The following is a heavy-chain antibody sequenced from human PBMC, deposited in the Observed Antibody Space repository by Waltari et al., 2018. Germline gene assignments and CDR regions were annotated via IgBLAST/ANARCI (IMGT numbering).Heavy chain of an antibody. CDR1: GFSFRTYP. CDR3: ARDPRGDASFYYHMDV. D-gene: IGHD2-2*01. CDR2: VSFDENIS. V-gene: IGHV3-30-3*01. J-gene: IGHJ6*03. Sequence: QGQLVESGGGVVQPGRSLRLSCEVSGFSFRTYPMHWVRQAPGKGLETVSVVSFDENISYYADSVKGRFTISRDNSESTLYLQMNSLRAEDTAVYFCARDPRGDASFYYHMDVWGRGTTVTVSS.